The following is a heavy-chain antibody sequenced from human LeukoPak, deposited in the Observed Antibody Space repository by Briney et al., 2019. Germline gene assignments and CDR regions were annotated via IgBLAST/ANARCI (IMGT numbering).Heavy chain of an antibody. CDR3: ARIQAVGVPVAIDAYYSYGMDV. Sequence: SVKVSCKASGGSFSRNAISWVRQVPGQGLEWMGRFIPILGIATYAQKFQGRVTITADRSTSTAYMELSSLRSEDTAVYYCARIQAVGVPVAIDAYYSYGMDVWGQGTAVTVSS. V-gene: IGHV1-69*04. CDR2: FIPILGIA. CDR1: GGSFSRNA. D-gene: IGHD2-2*02. J-gene: IGHJ6*02.